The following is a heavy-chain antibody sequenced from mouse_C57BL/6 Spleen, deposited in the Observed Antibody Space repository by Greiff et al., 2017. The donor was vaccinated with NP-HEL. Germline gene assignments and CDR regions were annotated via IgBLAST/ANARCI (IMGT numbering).Heavy chain of an antibody. Sequence: QVQLQQPGAELVKPGASVKLSCKASGYTFTSYWMHWVKQRPGRGLEWIGRIDPNSGGTKYNEKFKSKATLTVDKPSSTAYMQLSSLTSEDSAVYYCARTPITTVVATRYFDYWGQGTTLTVSS. J-gene: IGHJ2*01. D-gene: IGHD1-1*01. CDR3: ARTPITTVVATRYFDY. CDR1: GYTFTSYW. CDR2: IDPNSGGT. V-gene: IGHV1-72*01.